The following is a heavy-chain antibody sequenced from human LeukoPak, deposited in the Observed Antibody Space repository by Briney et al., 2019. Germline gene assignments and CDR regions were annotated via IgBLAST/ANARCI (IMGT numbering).Heavy chain of an antibody. CDR1: GFTFSSYA. V-gene: IGHV3-30*09. D-gene: IGHD3-16*01. J-gene: IGHJ2*01. CDR2: ISYDGSNK. CDR3: ARDRGGDGNWYFDL. Sequence: GGSLRLSCAASGFTFSSYAMHWVRQAPGKGLEWVAVISYDGSNKYYADSVKGRFAISRDNSKNTLYLQMNSLRAEDTAVYYCARDRGGDGNWYFDLWGRGTLVTVSS.